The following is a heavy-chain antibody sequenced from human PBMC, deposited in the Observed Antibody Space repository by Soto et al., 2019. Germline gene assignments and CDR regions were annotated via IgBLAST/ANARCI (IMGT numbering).Heavy chain of an antibody. V-gene: IGHV1-18*04. CDR3: ARVIVVVPAAISGWFDP. CDR2: INANNGNT. CDR1: GYTFTSSY. D-gene: IGHD2-2*01. J-gene: IGHJ5*02. Sequence: ASVKVSCKASGYTFTSSYMHWVRQAPGQGLEWMGWINANNGNTNYAQKLQGRVTMTTDTSTSTAYMELRSLRSDDTAVYYCARVIVVVPAAISGWFDPWGQGTLVTVSS.